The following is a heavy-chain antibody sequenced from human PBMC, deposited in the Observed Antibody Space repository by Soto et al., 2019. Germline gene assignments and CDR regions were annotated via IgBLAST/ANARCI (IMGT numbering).Heavy chain of an antibody. CDR3: ARARTGSYYDYGMDV. CDR1: GGSISIGGYS. CDR2: IYHSGST. V-gene: IGHV4-30-2*01. Sequence: SETLSLTCAVSGGSISIGGYSLSWIRQPPGEGLEWIGYIYHSGSTYYNPSLKSRVTISVDRSKNQFSLKLSSVTAADTAVYYCARARTGSYYDYGMDVWGQGTTITVSS. D-gene: IGHD3-9*01. J-gene: IGHJ6*02.